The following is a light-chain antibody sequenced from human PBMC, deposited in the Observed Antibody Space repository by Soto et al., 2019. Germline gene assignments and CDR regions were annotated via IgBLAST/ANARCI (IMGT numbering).Light chain of an antibody. J-gene: IGKJ1*01. Sequence: DIQMTQSPSSLSASVGDRVTITCRASQGISNYLAWYQQRPGKVPRLMIYAASTLQSGVPSRFSGSGSGTHFTLTISSVQAEDAATYYCQKYTSAAWTFGQGTKVE. CDR3: QKYTSAAWT. V-gene: IGKV1-27*01. CDR1: QGISNY. CDR2: AAS.